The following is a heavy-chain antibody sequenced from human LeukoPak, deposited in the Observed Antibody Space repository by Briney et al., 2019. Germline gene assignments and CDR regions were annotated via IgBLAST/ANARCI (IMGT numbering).Heavy chain of an antibody. J-gene: IGHJ1*01. CDR2: ISGSGTST. Sequence: GASLRLSCAASGFTFSSYAMSWVRQAPGKGLEWVSGISGSGTSTYYAASVKGRFTISRDNSKNPLNLQMNSLRAEDTAVYYCAKAAYYFDNSGPGPLYFQHWGQGTLVTVSS. D-gene: IGHD3-22*01. CDR1: GFTFSSYA. CDR3: AKAAYYFDNSGPGPLYFQH. V-gene: IGHV3-23*01.